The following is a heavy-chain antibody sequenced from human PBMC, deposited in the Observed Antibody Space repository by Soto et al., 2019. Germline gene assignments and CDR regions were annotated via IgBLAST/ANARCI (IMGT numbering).Heavy chain of an antibody. J-gene: IGHJ4*02. Sequence: QVQLVQSGAEVKKPGASVKVSCKASGYTFTNYGIIWVRQAPGQGLEWMGWINPYNGNTNDAQKVQGRVTMTADTSTSTAYMELRSLRSDDTAVYNCARVPTDSSGYYKYYFDYWGQGTLVTVSS. V-gene: IGHV1-18*04. CDR2: INPYNGNT. D-gene: IGHD3-22*01. CDR1: GYTFTNYG. CDR3: ARVPTDSSGYYKYYFDY.